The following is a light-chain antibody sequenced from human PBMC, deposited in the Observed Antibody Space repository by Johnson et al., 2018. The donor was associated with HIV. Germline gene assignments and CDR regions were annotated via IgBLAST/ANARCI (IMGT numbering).Light chain of an antibody. V-gene: IGLV1-51*02. J-gene: IGLJ1*01. Sequence: QSVLTQSPSVSAAPGHKVTISCSGSSSNIGNNYVSWYQQLPGTAPKLLIYEKNKRPSGIPDRFSASKSGTSATLDITGLQTGDEADYYCATWDSSLGAHYVFGTGTKVTVL. CDR2: EKN. CDR1: SSNIGNNY. CDR3: ATWDSSLGAHYV.